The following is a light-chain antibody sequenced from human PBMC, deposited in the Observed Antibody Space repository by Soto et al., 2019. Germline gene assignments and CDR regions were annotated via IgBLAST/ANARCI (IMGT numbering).Light chain of an antibody. J-gene: IGKJ5*01. CDR3: QQYHSLIT. CDR1: QDISNY. CDR2: DAS. V-gene: IGKV1-33*01. Sequence: IQMTQSPPSLSASVGDRVTITCQASQDISNYLNWYQQKPGKAPQLLISDASRLETGVPSRFSGRGSGTDFTFTISSLQPEDIATYYCQQYHSLITFGRGTRLEIK.